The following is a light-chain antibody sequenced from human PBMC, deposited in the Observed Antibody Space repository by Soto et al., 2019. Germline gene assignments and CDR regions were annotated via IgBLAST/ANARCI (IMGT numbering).Light chain of an antibody. CDR2: GAS. CDR1: QSVGTN. J-gene: IGKJ2*01. V-gene: IGKV3-15*01. Sequence: EIVLTQSPATLSLSPWERVTLSCRASQSVGTNLAWYQQKPGQAPRLLLLGASTRASGIPAKFSGSGSGTEFTLSIGSLQSEAFAIYYGQQYDNWPPRWTFGQGTKVDIK. CDR3: QQYDNWPPRWT.